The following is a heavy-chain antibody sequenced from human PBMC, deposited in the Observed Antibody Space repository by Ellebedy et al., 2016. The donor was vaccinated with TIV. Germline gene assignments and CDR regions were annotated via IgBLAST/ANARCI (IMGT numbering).Heavy chain of an antibody. Sequence: PGGSLRLSCAASGFTFASYGMHWVRQAPGKGLEWVAVISYDGRFKPHAYSVKGRFTISRDNSKNTLFLQMNSLRPEDTALYYCAIAEEDYPDSSDDSHGHFDFWGQGTLVTVSS. J-gene: IGHJ4*02. CDR2: ISYDGRFK. CDR1: GFTFASYG. CDR3: AIAEEDYPDSSDDSHGHFDF. D-gene: IGHD3-22*01. V-gene: IGHV3-30*03.